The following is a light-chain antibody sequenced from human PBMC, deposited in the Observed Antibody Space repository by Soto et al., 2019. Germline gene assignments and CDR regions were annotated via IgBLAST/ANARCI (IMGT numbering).Light chain of an antibody. V-gene: IGKV3-20*01. J-gene: IGKJ4*01. Sequence: EVVLTQSPGTLSLSPGERATLSCRASQSVSSNYLAWYQQKPGRAPRLLIFGAFFRATGIPDRFSGSASGTAFTLTISGLEPEDFAVYYCQQYDTAPLTFGGGTRVEI. CDR1: QSVSSNY. CDR3: QQYDTAPLT. CDR2: GAF.